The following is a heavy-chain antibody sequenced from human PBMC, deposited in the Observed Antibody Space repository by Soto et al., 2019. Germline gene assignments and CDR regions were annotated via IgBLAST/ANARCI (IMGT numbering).Heavy chain of an antibody. V-gene: IGHV1-46*01. CDR3: ARDFSGTYNEESHWGVGP. Sequence: QVQLLQSGAEVKEPGASVKISCQTSGYTFTRNYVHWVRQAPGQGLEWMAVINPTGDNKVYAQKFPGKLHPTHDKATSPKFMELGNPGFEDQGVYLCARDFSGTYNEESHWGVGPWGQGTLVTVSS. CDR1: GYTFTRNY. D-gene: IGHD7-27*01. CDR2: INPTGDNK. J-gene: IGHJ5*02.